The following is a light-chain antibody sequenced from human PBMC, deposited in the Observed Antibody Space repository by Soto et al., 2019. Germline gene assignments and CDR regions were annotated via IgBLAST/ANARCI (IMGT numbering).Light chain of an antibody. V-gene: IGLV1-40*01. J-gene: IGLJ2*01. CDR2: DNN. CDR3: QSYDNSLSASL. Sequence: QSVLTQPPSVSGAPGQRVTISCTGSTSNIGAGYNVHWYQQLPGTAPKLLIFDNNSRPSGVPDRFSGSQSGASASLAITGLQAEDEGDYYCQSYDNSLSASLFGGGTKLTVL. CDR1: TSNIGAGYN.